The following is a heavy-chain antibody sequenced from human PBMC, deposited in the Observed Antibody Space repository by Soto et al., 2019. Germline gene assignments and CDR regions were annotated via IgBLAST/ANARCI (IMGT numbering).Heavy chain of an antibody. CDR3: ARLNWNYVRNYYYYYYMDV. V-gene: IGHV4-39*01. D-gene: IGHD1-7*01. Sequence: QLQLQESGPGLVKPSETLSLTCTVSGGSISSSSYYWGWIRQPPGKGLEWIGSIYYSGSTYYNPSLTRRATISVDTSKNQFSLKLSSVTAADTAVYYCARLNWNYVRNYYYYYYMDVWGKGTTVTVSS. CDR2: IYYSGST. J-gene: IGHJ6*03. CDR1: GGSISSSSYY.